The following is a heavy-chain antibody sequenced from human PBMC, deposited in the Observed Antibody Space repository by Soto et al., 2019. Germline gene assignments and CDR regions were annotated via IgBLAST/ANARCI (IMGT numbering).Heavy chain of an antibody. D-gene: IGHD3-22*01. Sequence: RGSLRLSCAASGFTFNTYTMNWVRQAPGKGLEWVSYISSSSGTIYYADSVKGRFTISRDNAKNSLYLQMNSLRAEDTAVYYCARGDYYDTSGPFSDAFDIWGRGTMVTVSS. CDR2: ISSSSGTI. CDR3: ARGDYYDTSGPFSDAFDI. J-gene: IGHJ3*02. V-gene: IGHV3-48*04. CDR1: GFTFNTYT.